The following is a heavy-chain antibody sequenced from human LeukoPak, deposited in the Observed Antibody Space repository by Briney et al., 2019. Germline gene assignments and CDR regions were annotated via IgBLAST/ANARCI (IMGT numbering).Heavy chain of an antibody. D-gene: IGHD3-22*01. J-gene: IGHJ4*02. Sequence: PSETLSLTCAVYGGSFSGYYWSWSRHPPGGGRGWIGEINTSGSTNYNPSLKSRVTISVDTSKNQVSLKLSSVTAADTAVYYCARGPYYDSSGYYYFDYWGQGTLVTVSS. CDR3: ARGPYYDSSGYYYFDY. CDR1: GGSFSGYY. V-gene: IGHV4-34*01. CDR2: INTSGST.